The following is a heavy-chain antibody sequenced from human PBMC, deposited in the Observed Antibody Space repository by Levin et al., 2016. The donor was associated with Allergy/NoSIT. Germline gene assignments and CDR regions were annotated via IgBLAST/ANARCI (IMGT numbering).Heavy chain of an antibody. D-gene: IGHD1-7*01. Sequence: GGSLRLSCVASGFNFGEYYMSWIRQTPGKGLECISYISSSSSYTFYADSVRGRFTISRDNAKNSLYLQMNSLRVEDTAVYYCARNYIWFDPWGQGTVVTVSS. CDR2: ISSSSSYT. J-gene: IGHJ5*02. V-gene: IGHV3-11*03. CDR3: ARNYIWFDP. CDR1: GFNFGEYY.